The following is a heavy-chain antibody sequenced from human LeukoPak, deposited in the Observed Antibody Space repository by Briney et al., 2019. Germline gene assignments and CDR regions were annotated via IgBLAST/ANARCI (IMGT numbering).Heavy chain of an antibody. Sequence: TSETLSLTCSVSRGSISNSNYYWGWIRQPPGKGLEWIGNIYYSGTTYYNPSLPSLKSRVTISVDTSKNQFSLKLSSVTAADTAVYYCAREGDSSGYWGQGTLVTVSS. J-gene: IGHJ4*02. V-gene: IGHV4-39*07. CDR1: RGSISNSNYY. CDR2: IYYSGTT. D-gene: IGHD3-22*01. CDR3: AREGDSSGY.